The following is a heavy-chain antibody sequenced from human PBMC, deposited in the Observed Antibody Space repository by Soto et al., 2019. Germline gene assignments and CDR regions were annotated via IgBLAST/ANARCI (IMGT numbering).Heavy chain of an antibody. J-gene: IGHJ4*02. CDR1: GGSISSGSYY. CDR2: IYYSGSM. Sequence: SETLSLTCTVSGGSISSGSYYWGWIRQPPGKGLEWIGTIYYSGSMYSNPSLKSRVTISVDTSKNHFSLKLGSVTAADTAVYYCARLGGYFDSWGQGTLVTVSS. CDR3: ARLGGYFDS. D-gene: IGHD6-13*01. V-gene: IGHV4-39*02.